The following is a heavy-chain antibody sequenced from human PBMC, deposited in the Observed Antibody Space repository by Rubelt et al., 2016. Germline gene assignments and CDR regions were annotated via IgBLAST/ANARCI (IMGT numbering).Heavy chain of an antibody. Sequence: EVYLVESGGGLVQPGGSLRLSCTASGLTFETSTFNWVRQAPGRGLEWVANINPDESEKYYVDSVRGRFTISRDNAKNSLYLQMNTLRAEDTAVYYCATMVPVANYYYYAMDVWGQGTTVTVSS. J-gene: IGHJ6*02. CDR2: INPDESEK. D-gene: IGHD2-2*01. CDR1: GLTFETST. V-gene: IGHV3-7*03. CDR3: ATMVPVANYYYYAMDV.